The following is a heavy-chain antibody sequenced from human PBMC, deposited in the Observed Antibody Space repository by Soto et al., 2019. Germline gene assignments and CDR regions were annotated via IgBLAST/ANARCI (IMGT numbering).Heavy chain of an antibody. CDR1: GFTFSSYG. D-gene: IGHD6-6*01. Sequence: GGSLRLSCAASGFTFSSYGMHWVRQAPGKGLEWVAVIWYDGSNKYYADSVKGRFTISRDNSKNTLYLQMNSLRAEDTAVYYCARGWPSSSSSGIDYWGQGILVTVSS. CDR3: ARGWPSSSSSGIDY. J-gene: IGHJ4*02. V-gene: IGHV3-33*01. CDR2: IWYDGSNK.